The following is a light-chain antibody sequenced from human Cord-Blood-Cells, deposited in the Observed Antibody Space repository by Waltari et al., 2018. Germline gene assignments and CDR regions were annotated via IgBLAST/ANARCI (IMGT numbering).Light chain of an antibody. CDR2: KVS. J-gene: IGKJ4*01. CDR3: MQGTHWPLT. V-gene: IGKV2-30*01. CDR1: QSLVYSDGNTY. Sequence: DVVMTQSPLSLPVTLGQPASISCWSSQSLVYSDGNTYLSWFQQRPGHSPRRLIYKVSNRGSGVADRFSGSGSGTEFTLKISRVEAEDVGVYYCMQGTHWPLTFGGGTKVEIK.